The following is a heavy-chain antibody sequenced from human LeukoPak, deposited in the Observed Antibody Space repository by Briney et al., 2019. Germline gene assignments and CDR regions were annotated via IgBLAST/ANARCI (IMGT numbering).Heavy chain of an antibody. Sequence: GGPLRLSCAASGFTFSNYAMSWVRQAPGKGLEWVSAISGSGGSTYYADSVKGRFTISRDNSKNTLYLQMNSLRADDTAVYYCAKDPSLPSGGISFDIWGQGTMVTVSS. CDR2: ISGSGGST. CDR3: AKDPSLPSGGISFDI. CDR1: GFTFSNYA. J-gene: IGHJ3*02. D-gene: IGHD2-15*01. V-gene: IGHV3-23*01.